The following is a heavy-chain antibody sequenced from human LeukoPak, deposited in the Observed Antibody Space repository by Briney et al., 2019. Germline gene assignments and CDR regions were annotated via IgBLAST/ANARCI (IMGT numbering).Heavy chain of an antibody. J-gene: IGHJ4*02. CDR2: ISGSGGST. CDR3: AKDLVHYYDSSGYWDY. D-gene: IGHD3-22*01. V-gene: IGHV3-23*01. Sequence: GGSLRLSCAASGFTFSTYAMSWVRQAPGKGLEWVSSISGSGGSTYYADSVKVRFTISRDNSKNTLYLQMTSLRAEDTAVYYCAKDLVHYYDSSGYWDYWGQGTLVTVSS. CDR1: GFTFSTYA.